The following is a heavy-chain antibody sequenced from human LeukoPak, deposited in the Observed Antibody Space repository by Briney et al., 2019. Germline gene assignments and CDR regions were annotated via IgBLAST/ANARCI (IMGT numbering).Heavy chain of an antibody. J-gene: IGHJ4*02. V-gene: IGHV3-30-3*01. CDR1: GFTFSSYA. Sequence: GGSLRLSCAASGFTFSSYAMHWVRQAPGKGLEWVAVISYDGSNKYYADSVKGRFTISRDNSKNTLYLQMSSLRAEDTAVYYCARDIAARRLDYWGQGTLVTVSS. CDR2: ISYDGSNK. D-gene: IGHD6-6*01. CDR3: ARDIAARRLDY.